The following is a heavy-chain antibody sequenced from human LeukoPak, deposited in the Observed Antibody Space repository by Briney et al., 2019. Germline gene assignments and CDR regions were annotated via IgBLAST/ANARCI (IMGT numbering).Heavy chain of an antibody. Sequence: GGSLRLSCAASGFTFSSYSMNWVRQAPGKGLEWVSSISGGSTYIYFADSVKGRFTISRDNAKNSLYLQMNSLRAEDTAVYYCARGGVGATEDYWGQGTLVTVSS. CDR3: ARGGVGATEDY. CDR2: ISGGSTYI. CDR1: GFTFSSYS. V-gene: IGHV3-21*01. D-gene: IGHD1-26*01. J-gene: IGHJ4*02.